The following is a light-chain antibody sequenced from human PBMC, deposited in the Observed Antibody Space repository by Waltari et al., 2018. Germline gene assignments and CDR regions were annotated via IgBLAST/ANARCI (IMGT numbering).Light chain of an antibody. J-gene: IGKJ1*01. CDR2: HAS. CDR3: QKYVNLPAT. Sequence: EAGLTQSPGTLSLSPGERATLSCRASESVSKYLAWYQQKPGQAPRLLIYHASIRATGIPDRFSGSGSGTDFSLTISRLEPEDSAVYYCQKYVNLPATFGRGTKVEIK. CDR1: ESVSKY. V-gene: IGKV3-20*01.